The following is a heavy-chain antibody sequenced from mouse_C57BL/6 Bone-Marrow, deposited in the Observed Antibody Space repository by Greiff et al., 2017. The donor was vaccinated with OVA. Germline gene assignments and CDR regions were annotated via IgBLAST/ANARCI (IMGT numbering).Heavy chain of an antibody. D-gene: IGHD1-1*01. CDR1: GFSFNTYA. V-gene: IGHV10-1*01. J-gene: IGHJ4*01. CDR3: SLLLRRTGYAMDY. CDR2: IRSKSNNYAT. Sequence: EVQLVESGGGLVQPKGSLKLSCAASGFSFNTYAMNWVRQAPGKGLEWVARIRSKSNNYATYYADSVKDRFTISRDDSESMLYLQMNNLKTEDTAMYYCSLLLRRTGYAMDYWCQGTSVTVSS.